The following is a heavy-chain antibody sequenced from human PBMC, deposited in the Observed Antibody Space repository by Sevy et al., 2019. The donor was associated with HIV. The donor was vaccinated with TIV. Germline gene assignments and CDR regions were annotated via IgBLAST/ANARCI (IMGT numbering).Heavy chain of an antibody. J-gene: IGHJ3*02. CDR3: ARGIGPSARNNAFDI. V-gene: IGHV3-21*01. Sequence: GGSLRLSCVASGFSFSDYAMNWVRQAPGKGLEWVSFISSTSSYKYYADSVEGRFTISRDNPKNSLYLQMDSLRAEDRAVYYCARGIGPSARNNAFDIWGQGTMVTVSS. D-gene: IGHD6-13*01. CDR2: ISSTSSYK. CDR1: GFSFSDYA.